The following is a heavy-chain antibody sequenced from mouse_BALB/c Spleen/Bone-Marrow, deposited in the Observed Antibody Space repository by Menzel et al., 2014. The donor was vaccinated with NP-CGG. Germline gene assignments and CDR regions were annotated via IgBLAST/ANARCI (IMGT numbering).Heavy chain of an antibody. D-gene: IGHD4-1*01. CDR3: ARLGRDY. CDR2: IYPYNGGT. CDR1: GYAFTDYN. V-gene: IGHV1S29*02. Sequence: VQLQQSGPELVKPGASVKISCKASGYAFTDYNMHWVKQSHGKSLEWIGYIYPYNGGTGYNQKFKSKATLTVDNSSSTAYMELRSLTSEDSAVYYCARLGRDYWGQGTTLTVSS. J-gene: IGHJ2*01.